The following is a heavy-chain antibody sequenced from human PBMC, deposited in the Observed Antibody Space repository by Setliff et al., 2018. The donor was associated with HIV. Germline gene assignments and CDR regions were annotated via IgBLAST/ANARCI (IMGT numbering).Heavy chain of an antibody. Sequence: PGGSLRLSCEVSGFTFSTYWMHWVRQAPGKGLVWVSRINSDGSTTTHADSVKGRFTISRDNAKNTHYLQMTSLRPEDTAVYYCTRESIAIAVADNNFDYWGQGTLVTVSS. CDR3: TRESIAIAVADNNFDY. D-gene: IGHD6-19*01. V-gene: IGHV3-74*03. J-gene: IGHJ4*02. CDR2: INSDGSTT. CDR1: GFTFSTYW.